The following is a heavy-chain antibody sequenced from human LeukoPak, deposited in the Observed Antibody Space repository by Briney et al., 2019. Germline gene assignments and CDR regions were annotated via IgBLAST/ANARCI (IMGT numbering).Heavy chain of an antibody. D-gene: IGHD3-22*01. Sequence: GGSLRLSCAASGFTFSDYYMSWIRQAPGKGLEWVSYISSSGSIIYYADSVKGRFTISRDNAKNSLYLQMNSLRAEDTAVYYCARFYYYDSSGYHDAFDIWGQGTMVTVSS. CDR2: ISSSGSII. CDR1: GFTFSDYY. J-gene: IGHJ3*02. V-gene: IGHV3-11*01. CDR3: ARFYYYDSSGYHDAFDI.